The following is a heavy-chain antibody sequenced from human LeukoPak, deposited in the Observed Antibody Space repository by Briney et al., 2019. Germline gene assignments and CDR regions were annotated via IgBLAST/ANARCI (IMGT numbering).Heavy chain of an antibody. CDR3: ARRPSKYYYDSSGSPPLDY. J-gene: IGHJ4*02. CDR1: GGSFSGYY. D-gene: IGHD3-22*01. Sequence: KTSETLSLTCAVYGGSFSGYYWSWIRQPPGKGLEWIGEINHSGSTNYNPSLKSRVTISVDTSKNPFSLKLSSVTAADTAVYYCARRPSKYYYDSSGSPPLDYWGQGTLVTVSS. V-gene: IGHV4-34*01. CDR2: INHSGST.